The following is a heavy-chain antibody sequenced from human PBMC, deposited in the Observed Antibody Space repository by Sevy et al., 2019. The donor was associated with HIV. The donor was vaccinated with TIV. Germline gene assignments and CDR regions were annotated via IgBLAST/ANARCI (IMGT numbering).Heavy chain of an antibody. V-gene: IGHV4-61*08. J-gene: IGHJ4*02. CDR1: GVSVSSGGYY. Sequence: SETLSLTCSVSGVSVSSGGYYWTWIRQSPGKGLEWIAYIYHTGSSTYNPSLKNRVTISVDKSKDRLSLTLNSVTSADTAVYFCARLSGTYYPFDIWGQGTLVTVSS. CDR2: IYHTGSS. CDR3: ARLSGTYYPFDI. D-gene: IGHD1-26*01.